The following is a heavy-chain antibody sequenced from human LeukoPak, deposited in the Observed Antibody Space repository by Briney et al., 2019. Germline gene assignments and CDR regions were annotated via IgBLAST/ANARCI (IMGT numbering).Heavy chain of an antibody. CDR3: ARVYYSNSYDYWYFDL. J-gene: IGHJ2*01. CDR2: TYYSGST. CDR1: GRSIRSYY. V-gene: IGHV4-59*01. D-gene: IGHD6-13*01. Sequence: SETLSLTCTVSGRSIRSYYWSWIRQPPGKGLEWIGYTYYSGSTNYNPPLKSRVTISVDTSKNQFSLKLSSVTAADTAVYYCARVYYSNSYDYWYFDLWGRGTVVTVSS.